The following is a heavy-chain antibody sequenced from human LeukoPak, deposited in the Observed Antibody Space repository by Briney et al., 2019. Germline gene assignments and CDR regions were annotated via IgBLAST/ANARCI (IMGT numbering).Heavy chain of an antibody. CDR1: GFTFSGYS. V-gene: IGHV3-21*01. CDR2: VSSPSRST. CDR3: AKGLGYYSDY. J-gene: IGHJ4*02. D-gene: IGHD1-26*01. Sequence: GGSLRLSCAASGFTFSGYSMNWVRQAPGKGLQWVSSVSSPSRSTYYADSVKGRFTISRDNSKNTLFLQMHSLRPEDTALYYCAKGLGYYSDYWGQGTLVTVSS.